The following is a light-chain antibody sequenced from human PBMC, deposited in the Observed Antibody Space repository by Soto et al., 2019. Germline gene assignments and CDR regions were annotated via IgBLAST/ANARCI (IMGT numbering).Light chain of an antibody. CDR1: SSNIGNNA. V-gene: IGLV1-36*01. Sequence: SVLTQPPSVSEAPRQRVTISCSGXSSNIGNNAVNWYQQLPGKAPKLLIYYDDLLPSGVSDRFSGSKSGTSASLAISGLQSEDEADYYCAAWDDSLKGEVFGTGTNVTVL. CDR3: AAWDDSLKGEV. CDR2: YDD. J-gene: IGLJ1*01.